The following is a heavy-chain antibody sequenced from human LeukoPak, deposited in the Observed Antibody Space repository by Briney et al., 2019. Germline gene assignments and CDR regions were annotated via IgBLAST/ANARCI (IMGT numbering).Heavy chain of an antibody. CDR1: GYTFNSYY. V-gene: IGHV1-46*02. J-gene: IGHJ4*02. D-gene: IGHD6-19*01. CDR3: ASSSSGWEQRAPFDY. Sequence: ASVKVSCKASGYTFNSYYMHWVRQAPGQGLEWMGIINPSSGSTSYAQNFQGRVTMTRDTSTSTVYMELSGLRSEDTAVYYCASSSSGWEQRAPFDYWGQGTQVTVSS. CDR2: INPSSGST.